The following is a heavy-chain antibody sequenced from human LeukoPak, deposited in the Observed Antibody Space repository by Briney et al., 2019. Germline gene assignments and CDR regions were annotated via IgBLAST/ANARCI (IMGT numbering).Heavy chain of an antibody. V-gene: IGHV3-11*01. J-gene: IGHJ5*02. CDR2: ISARGDSI. CDR1: GITFSGYH. CDR3: VRGPADSSLPGP. D-gene: IGHD2-2*01. Sequence: GGSLRLSCAASGITFSGYHMSWIRQAPGKGLEWVSYISARGDSIYYGDSVKGRFTVSRDNAKNPLYLQMNGLRVDDTAVYYCVRGPADSSLPGPWGQGTLVTVSS.